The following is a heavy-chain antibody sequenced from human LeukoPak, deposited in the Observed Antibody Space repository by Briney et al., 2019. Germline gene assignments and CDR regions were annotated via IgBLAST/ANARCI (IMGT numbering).Heavy chain of an antibody. J-gene: IGHJ4*02. Sequence: GGSLRLSCAASGFTFSSYWMSWVRQAPGKGLEWVANIKENGREKYYVDSVKGRFTISRDDARNSLYLQMNSLRAEDTAVYYCARRTIGVDYWGQGTLVTVSS. CDR3: ARRTIGVDY. CDR1: GFTFSSYW. CDR2: IKENGREK. D-gene: IGHD2-2*01. V-gene: IGHV3-7*03.